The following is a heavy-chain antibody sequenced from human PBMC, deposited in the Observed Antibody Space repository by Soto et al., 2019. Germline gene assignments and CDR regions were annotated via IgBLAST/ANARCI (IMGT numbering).Heavy chain of an antibody. J-gene: IGHJ4*02. CDR1: GFTFSNHI. CDR3: ARDDDNGSVGDLAY. V-gene: IGHV3-30-3*01. CDR2: ISSDGSTR. D-gene: IGHD1-26*01. Sequence: QVQLVESGGGVVQPGGSLRLSCAVSGFTFSNHIMHWVRQAPGKGLEWVALISSDGSTRYYSDSVKGRFTTSRHNAKNTMHLRMTSLRVDDTAGYYCARDDDNGSVGDLAYWGQGALVSVSS.